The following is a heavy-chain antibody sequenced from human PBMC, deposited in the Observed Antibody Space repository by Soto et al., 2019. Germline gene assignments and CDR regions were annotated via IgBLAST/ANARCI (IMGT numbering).Heavy chain of an antibody. CDR3: ARGGLEPFDY. CDR2: INKDGSYR. Sequence: GGSLRLSCATSGFTFSDEWMHWVRQAPGKGLVWVSRINKDGSYRNYADFVEGRFTISRDDAKSELYLQMDRLRAEDTAVYYSARGGLEPFDYLGQGALVTVSS. J-gene: IGHJ4*02. CDR1: GFTFSDEW. V-gene: IGHV3-74*01. D-gene: IGHD4-17*01.